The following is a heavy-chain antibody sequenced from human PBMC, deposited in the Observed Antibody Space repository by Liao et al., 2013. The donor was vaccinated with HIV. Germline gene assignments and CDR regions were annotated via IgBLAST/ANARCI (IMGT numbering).Heavy chain of an antibody. CDR2: INHSGST. J-gene: IGHJ3*02. V-gene: IGHV4-34*01. CDR3: AREEEDDAFDI. CDR1: GGSFSGYY. Sequence: QVQLQQWGAGLLKPSETLSLTCAVYGGSFSGYYWSWIRQPPGKGLEWIGEINHSGSTNYNPSLKSRVTISVDTSKNQFSLKLSSVTAADTAVYYCAREEEDDAFDIWGQRGQWSPSLQ.